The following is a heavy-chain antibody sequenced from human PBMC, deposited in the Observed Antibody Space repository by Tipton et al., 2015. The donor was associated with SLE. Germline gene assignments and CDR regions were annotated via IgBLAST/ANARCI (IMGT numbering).Heavy chain of an antibody. J-gene: IGHJ6*02. D-gene: IGHD2-15*01. CDR2: IYNTGST. Sequence: LRLSCAASGFTFSSYAMRWVRQASGKGLEWIGSIYNTGSTYYNASLKSRVSISEDTSKNQFSLKLSSVTAADTAVYYCALDRGGSPNGMDVWGQGTTVTVSS. CDR3: ALDRGGSPNGMDV. CDR1: GFTFSSYA. V-gene: IGHV4-59*05.